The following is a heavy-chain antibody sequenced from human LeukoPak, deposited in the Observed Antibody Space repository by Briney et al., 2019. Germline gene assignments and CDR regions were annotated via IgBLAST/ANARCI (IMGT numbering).Heavy chain of an antibody. CDR1: GGSISSGDYY. CDR3: ARSIAVASVPFDP. Sequence: SETLSLTCTVSGGSISSGDYYWSWIRQPPGKGLEWIGYIYYSGSICYNPSLKSRVTISVDTSKNQFSLKLSSVTAADTAVYYCARSIAVASVPFDPWGQGTLVTVSS. V-gene: IGHV4-30-4*08. J-gene: IGHJ5*02. D-gene: IGHD6-19*01. CDR2: IYYSGSI.